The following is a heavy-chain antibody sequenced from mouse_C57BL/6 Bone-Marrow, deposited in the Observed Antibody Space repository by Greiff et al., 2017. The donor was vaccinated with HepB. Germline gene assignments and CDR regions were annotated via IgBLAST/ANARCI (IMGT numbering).Heavy chain of an antibody. CDR2: IDPSDSYT. D-gene: IGHD2-4*01. CDR1: GYTFTSYW. J-gene: IGHJ2*01. V-gene: IGHV1-69*01. Sequence: QVQLQQPGAELVMPGASVKLSCKASGYTFTSYWMHWVKQRPGQGLEWIGEIDPSDSYTNYNQKFKGKSTLTVDKSSSTASMQLSSLTSEDSAVYYCARDYDYYFDYWGQGTTLTVSS. CDR3: ARDYDYYFDY.